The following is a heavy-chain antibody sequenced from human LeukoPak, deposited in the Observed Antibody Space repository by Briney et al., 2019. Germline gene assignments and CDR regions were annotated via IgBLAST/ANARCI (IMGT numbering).Heavy chain of an antibody. Sequence: SETLSLTCTVSGGSISTYYWSWIRQPPGKGLEWIRYIYYSGSTNYNPSLKSRVTISVDTAKNQFSLKLSSVTAADTAVYHCARVRENSCSSTNCYPDAFDIWGQGTMVTVSS. CDR3: ARVRENSCSSTNCYPDAFDI. CDR2: IYYSGST. CDR1: GGSISTYY. J-gene: IGHJ3*02. V-gene: IGHV4-59*12. D-gene: IGHD2-2*01.